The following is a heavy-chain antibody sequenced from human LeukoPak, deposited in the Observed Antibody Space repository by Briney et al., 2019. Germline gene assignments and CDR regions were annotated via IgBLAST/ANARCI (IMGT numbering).Heavy chain of an antibody. CDR3: ARSHDDGSGTLWYNWFDP. J-gene: IGHJ5*02. D-gene: IGHD3-10*01. CDR1: GGSISSYY. CDR2: IYYSGST. V-gene: IGHV4-59*01. Sequence: SETLSLTCTVSGGSISSYYWSWIRQPPGKGLEWIGYIYYSGSTNYNPSLRSRVTISVDTSKNQFSLRLSSVTAADTAVYFCARSHDDGSGTLWYNWFDPWGQGTLVTVSS.